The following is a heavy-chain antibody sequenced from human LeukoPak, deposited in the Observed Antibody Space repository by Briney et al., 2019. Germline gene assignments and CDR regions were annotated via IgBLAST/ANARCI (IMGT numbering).Heavy chain of an antibody. CDR1: GFTFSSYW. CDR2: IKQDGSEK. CDR3: ARDVGGFGESFFDY. Sequence: PGGSLRLSCAASGFTFSSYWMSWVRQAPGKGLEWVANIKQDGSEKYYVDSVKGRFTISRDNAKNSLYLQMNSLRAEDTAVYYCARDVGGFGESFFDYWGQGTLVTVSS. D-gene: IGHD3-10*01. J-gene: IGHJ4*02. V-gene: IGHV3-7*01.